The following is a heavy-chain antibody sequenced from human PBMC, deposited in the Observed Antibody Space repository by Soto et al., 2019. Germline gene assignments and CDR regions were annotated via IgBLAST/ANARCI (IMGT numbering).Heavy chain of an antibody. CDR1: GYTFTSYD. Sequence: VASVKVSCKASGYTFTSYDINWVRHATGQGLEWMGWMNPNSGNTGYAQKFQGRVTMTRNTSISTAYMELSSLRSEDTAVYYCARRKYSSSFVFYYYYYMDVWGKGTTVTVSS. CDR2: MNPNSGNT. D-gene: IGHD6-6*01. CDR3: ARRKYSSSFVFYYYYYMDV. J-gene: IGHJ6*03. V-gene: IGHV1-8*01.